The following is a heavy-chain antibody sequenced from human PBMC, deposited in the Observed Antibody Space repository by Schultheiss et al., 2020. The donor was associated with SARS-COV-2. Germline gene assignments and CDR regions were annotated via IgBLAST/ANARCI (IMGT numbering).Heavy chain of an antibody. J-gene: IGHJ6*02. CDR2: ISESAGRT. V-gene: IGHV3-23*01. CDR3: ARTEDYDFWSGYFARNYYYGMDV. D-gene: IGHD3-3*01. CDR1: GFTFSDYY. Sequence: GESLKISCAASGFTFSDYYMSWVRQAPGKGLEWVSPISESAGRTYYADSVKGRFTISRDNSKNSLYLQMNSLRAEDTAVYYCARTEDYDFWSGYFARNYYYGMDVWGQGATVTVSS.